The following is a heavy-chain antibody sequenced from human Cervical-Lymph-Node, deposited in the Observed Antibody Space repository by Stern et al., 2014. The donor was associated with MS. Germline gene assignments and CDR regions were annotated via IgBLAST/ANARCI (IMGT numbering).Heavy chain of an antibody. CDR2: INGDGTVS. CDR1: GFNFRTYW. J-gene: IGHJ4*02. CDR3: ASAYRES. D-gene: IGHD1-1*01. V-gene: IGHV3-74*02. Sequence: EVQLVESGGGLVKPGGSLLISCVASGFNFRTYWLHWVRQGPGKGLEWVSRINGDGTVSTYADSVRGRFTISRNNANNTMSLQLDNLRVEDTAIYYCASAYRESWGQGTLVTVST.